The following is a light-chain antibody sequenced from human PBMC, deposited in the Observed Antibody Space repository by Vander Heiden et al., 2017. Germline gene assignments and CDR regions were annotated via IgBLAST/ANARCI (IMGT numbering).Light chain of an antibody. V-gene: IGLV2-14*01. J-gene: IGLJ1*01. CDR1: SSDVGGYNY. CDR2: DVS. CDR3: SSYTSSSHYV. Sequence: QSALTQPASVSGSPGQSITLSCTGNSSDVGGYNYVSWYQQHPGKAPKLMIYDVSNRPSGVANRFSGSKSGNTASLTISGLQDEDEADYYGSSYTSSSHYVFGTGTKVTVL.